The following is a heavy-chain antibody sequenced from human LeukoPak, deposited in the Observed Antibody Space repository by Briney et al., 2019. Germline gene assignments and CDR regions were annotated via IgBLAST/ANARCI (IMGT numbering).Heavy chain of an antibody. CDR1: GFTFSSYA. V-gene: IGHV3-30*03. Sequence: PGGSLRLSCAASGFTFSSYAMSWVRQAPGKRLEWVAFISHDGGNKKYGDSVKGRFTISRDNSKNTVYLQMNSLRPEDTALYYCARDKSYFGSGNYHYFDSWGQGALVIVSS. CDR3: ARDKSYFGSGNYHYFDS. CDR2: ISHDGGNK. D-gene: IGHD3-10*01. J-gene: IGHJ4*02.